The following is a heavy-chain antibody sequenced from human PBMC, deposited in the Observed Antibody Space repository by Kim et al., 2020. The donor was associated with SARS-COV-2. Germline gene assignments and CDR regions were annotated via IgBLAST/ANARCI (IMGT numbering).Heavy chain of an antibody. Sequence: GGSLRLSCAASGFTFSDYYMSWIRQAPGKGLEWISYISSSGSTISYSDPVKGRFNISRDNAKNSLFLQMHSLRAEDTAVYYCGRRGSGNYGAIDYWGQGTLVTVST. V-gene: IGHV3-11*01. D-gene: IGHD1-26*01. CDR1: GFTFSDYY. CDR2: ISSSGSTI. J-gene: IGHJ4*02. CDR3: GRRGSGNYGAIDY.